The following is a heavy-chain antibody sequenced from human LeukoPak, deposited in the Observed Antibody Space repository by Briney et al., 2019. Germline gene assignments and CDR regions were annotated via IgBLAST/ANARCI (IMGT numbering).Heavy chain of an antibody. CDR3: ARHYGP. D-gene: IGHD3-16*01. Sequence: SGTLSLTCAVSGDSISNNYWWRWVRQFPGKGLEWIGEIYRSGSTVYNPSLKSRVSISIDKSKNQFSLNLSSVTAADTAVYYCARHYGPWGQGTLVTVSS. V-gene: IGHV4-4*02. CDR2: IYRSGST. CDR1: GDSISNNYW. J-gene: IGHJ5*02.